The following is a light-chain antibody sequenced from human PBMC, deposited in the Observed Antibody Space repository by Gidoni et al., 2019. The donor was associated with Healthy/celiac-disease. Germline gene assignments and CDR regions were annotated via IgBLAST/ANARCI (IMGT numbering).Light chain of an antibody. CDR3: QQSYSTPLT. V-gene: IGKV1-39*01. J-gene: IGKJ4*01. Sequence: DIQMTQSPSSLSASVGDRVTITCRASQSISSYLTWYQQQPGKAPKLLIYAASSLQSGVPSRFSGSGSGTDFTLTISSLQPEDFTTYYCQQSYSTPLTIGGGTKVEIK. CDR1: QSISSY. CDR2: AAS.